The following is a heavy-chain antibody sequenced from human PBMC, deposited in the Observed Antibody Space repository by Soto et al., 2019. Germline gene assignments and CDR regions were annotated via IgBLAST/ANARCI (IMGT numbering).Heavy chain of an antibody. Sequence: GGSLRLSCAASGFTFSNAWMNWVRQAPGKGLEWVGRIKTKTDGGTTDYAAPVKGRFTISRDDSKNTLYLQMNSLRAEDTAVYYCARRGYYYDSGGYPREWYFDYWGQGTLVTVSS. CDR1: GFTFSNAW. J-gene: IGHJ4*02. V-gene: IGHV3-15*01. CDR3: ARRGYYYDSGGYPREWYFDY. D-gene: IGHD3-22*01. CDR2: IKTKTDGGTT.